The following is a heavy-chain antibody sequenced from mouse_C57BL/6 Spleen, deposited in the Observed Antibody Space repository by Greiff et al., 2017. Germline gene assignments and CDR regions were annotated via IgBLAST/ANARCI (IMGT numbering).Heavy chain of an antibody. D-gene: IGHD2-3*01. CDR1: GFTFSDYG. CDR3: ARNGDGYYSYYFDY. V-gene: IGHV5-17*01. Sequence: EVMLVESGGGLVKPGGSLKLSCAASGFTFSDYGMHWVRQAPEKGLEWVAYISSGSSTIYYADTVKGRFTISRDNAKNTLFLQMTSLRSEDTAMYYCARNGDGYYSYYFDYWGQGTTLTVSS. J-gene: IGHJ2*01. CDR2: ISSGSSTI.